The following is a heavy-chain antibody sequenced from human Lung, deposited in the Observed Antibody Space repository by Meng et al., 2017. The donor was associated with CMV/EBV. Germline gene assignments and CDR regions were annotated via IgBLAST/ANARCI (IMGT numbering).Heavy chain of an antibody. CDR3: ARAIVKNGKRQFDY. V-gene: IGHV1-2*04. D-gene: IGHD1-1*01. CDR2: ISPYNGDT. CDR1: GSTFIDYH. Sequence: QVQLARSGAEVKEPAASGTLSCKTSGSTFIDYHINWVRQAPGQGLEWMGWISPYNGDTIYARDFQGWVTMTRDTSNRTLYMEVSRLRFDDTAVYYCARAIVKNGKRQFDYWGQGTLVTVSS. J-gene: IGHJ4*02.